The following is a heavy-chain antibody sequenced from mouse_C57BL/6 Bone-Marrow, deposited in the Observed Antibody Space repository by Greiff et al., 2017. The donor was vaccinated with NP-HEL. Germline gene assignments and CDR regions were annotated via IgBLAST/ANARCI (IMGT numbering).Heavy chain of an antibody. CDR2: ISSGSSTI. J-gene: IGHJ1*03. Sequence: EVKLVESGGGLVKPGGSLKLSCAASGFTFTDYGIHWVRQAPEKGLEWVAYISSGSSTIYYADTVKGRFTISRDNAKNNLFQQMTSLRSEDTAMYYCARREGDWYFDVWGTGTTVTVSS. CDR3: ARREGDWYFDV. V-gene: IGHV5-17*01. CDR1: GFTFTDYG.